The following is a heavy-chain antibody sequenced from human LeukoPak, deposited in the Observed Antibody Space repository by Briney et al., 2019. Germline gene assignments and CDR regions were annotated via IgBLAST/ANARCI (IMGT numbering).Heavy chain of an antibody. CDR2: IYYSGST. J-gene: IGHJ6*02. CDR1: GGSISSGGYY. CDR3: AITTVVLEYGMDV. D-gene: IGHD2/OR15-2a*01. V-gene: IGHV4-31*03. Sequence: PSQTLSLTFTVSGGSISSGGYYWSWIRQHPGKGLEWIGYIYYSGSTYYNPSPKSRVTISVDTSKNQFSLKLSSVTAADTAVYYCAITTVVLEYGMDVWGQGTTVTVSS.